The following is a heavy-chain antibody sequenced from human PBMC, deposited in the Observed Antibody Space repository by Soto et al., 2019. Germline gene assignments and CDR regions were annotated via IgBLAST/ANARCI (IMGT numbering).Heavy chain of an antibody. Sequence: QVPLVQSGAEVKKPGASVKVSCKASGYTFTSYDINWVRQATGQGLEWMGWMNPNSGNTGYAQKFQGRVTMTRNTPIRTAYMALSSLRSEDTAAYYCAREHSSSWRFDYWGQGTLVTVSS. V-gene: IGHV1-8*01. CDR2: MNPNSGNT. CDR3: AREHSSSWRFDY. J-gene: IGHJ4*02. D-gene: IGHD6-13*01. CDR1: GYTFTSYD.